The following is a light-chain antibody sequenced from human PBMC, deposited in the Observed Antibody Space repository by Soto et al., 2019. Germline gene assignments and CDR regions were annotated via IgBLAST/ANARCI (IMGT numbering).Light chain of an antibody. J-gene: IGKJ4*01. Sequence: VVLTQSPDTLAFSPGERATLSCRASQSVYSSLAWYQHKPGQAPRLLIYDASNRATGIPARFSGSGSGTEFTLTISSLEPEDVAIYYCQQFDNWPLTFGGGTRVEI. CDR3: QQFDNWPLT. V-gene: IGKV3-11*01. CDR2: DAS. CDR1: QSVYSS.